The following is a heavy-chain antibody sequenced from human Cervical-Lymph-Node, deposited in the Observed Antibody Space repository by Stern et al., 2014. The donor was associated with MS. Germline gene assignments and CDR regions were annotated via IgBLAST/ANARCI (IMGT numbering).Heavy chain of an antibody. D-gene: IGHD4-11*01. CDR3: ARDRAPYLHDAFDI. CDR2: ISSYNGNT. Sequence: VQLVESGAEVKKPGASVKVSCKASADTFTGYGISWVRQAPGQGLEWMGWISSYNGNTNYAQRLQGRVTMTTDTSTRTLYMELRSLRSDDTAVYYCARDRAPYLHDAFDIWGQGTMVTVSS. J-gene: IGHJ3*02. CDR1: ADTFTGYG. V-gene: IGHV1-18*01.